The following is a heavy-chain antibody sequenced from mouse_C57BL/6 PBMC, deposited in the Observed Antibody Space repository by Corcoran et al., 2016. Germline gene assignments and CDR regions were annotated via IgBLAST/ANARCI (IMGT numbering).Heavy chain of an antibody. CDR1: GYTFTDYN. CDR2: INPNNGGT. V-gene: IGHV1-18*01. CDR3: ATGSSYDYAIDY. D-gene: IGHD1-1*01. J-gene: IGHJ4*01. Sequence: EVQLQQSGPELVKPGASVKIPCKASGYTFTDYNMDWVKQSHGKSLEWIGDINPNNGGTIYNQKFKGKATLTVDKSSSTAYMELRSLTSEDTAVYYCATGSSYDYAIDYWGQGTSVTVSS.